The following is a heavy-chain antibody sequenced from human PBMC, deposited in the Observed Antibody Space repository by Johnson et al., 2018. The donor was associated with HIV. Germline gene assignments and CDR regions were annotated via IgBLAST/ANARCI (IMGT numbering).Heavy chain of an antibody. CDR2: IWFDGSNK. J-gene: IGHJ3*02. CDR1: GFTFSNYG. V-gene: IGHV3-33*01. D-gene: IGHD2-21*02. Sequence: QVQLVESGGGVVQPGRSLRLSCAASGFTFSNYGMHWVRQAPGKGLEWVAVIWFDGSNKYYADSVKGRFTISRDNSKNTLYLQMNSMRAEDTAVYYCAREEIVVVTAMDAFDIWGQGTMVTVSS. CDR3: AREEIVVVTAMDAFDI.